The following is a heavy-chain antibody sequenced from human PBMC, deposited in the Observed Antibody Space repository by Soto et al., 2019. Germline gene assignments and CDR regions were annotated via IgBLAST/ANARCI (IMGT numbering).Heavy chain of an antibody. CDR3: ARWWMYAPRFEP. Sequence: PSETLSLTCAVSGGTISNDGYSWSWIRQPPGKSLERIGDIYHSGSTYYNPTLNSRITIPADKSKNQSSLKLGSLTARDPAVYYCARWWMYAPRFEPWGEGILVTFT. J-gene: IGHJ5*02. CDR2: IYHSGST. CDR1: GGTISNDGYS. D-gene: IGHD2-8*02. V-gene: IGHV4-30-2*01.